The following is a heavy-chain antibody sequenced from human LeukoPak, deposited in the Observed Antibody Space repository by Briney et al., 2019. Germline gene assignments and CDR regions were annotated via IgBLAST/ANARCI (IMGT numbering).Heavy chain of an antibody. J-gene: IGHJ4*02. D-gene: IGHD3-10*01. Sequence: SQTLSLTCAISGVSVSSNSATWHWIRQSPSRGLEWLGRTYYRSRWYNDYALSVKSRVIINPDTSKNQFSLQLNSVTPEDTAVYYCARGALGDLKQAFDFWGQGTLVTVSS. CDR2: TYYRSRWYN. CDR1: GVSVSSNSAT. V-gene: IGHV6-1*01. CDR3: ARGALGDLKQAFDF.